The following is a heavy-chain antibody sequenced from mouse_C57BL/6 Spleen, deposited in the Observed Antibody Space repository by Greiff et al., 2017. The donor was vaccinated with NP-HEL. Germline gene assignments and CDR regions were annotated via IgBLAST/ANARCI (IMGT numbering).Heavy chain of an antibody. D-gene: IGHD4-1*01. V-gene: IGHV1-82*01. CDR2: IYPGDGDT. CDR1: GYAFSSSW. CDR3: ARDLKLERNC. Sequence: VQLQQSGPELVKPGASVKISCKASGYAFSSSWMNWVKQRPGKGLEWIGRIYPGDGDTNYNGKFKGKATLTADTSSSTAYMQLSSLTSEDSAVYICARDLKLERNCWGKGTTLTVSS. J-gene: IGHJ2*01.